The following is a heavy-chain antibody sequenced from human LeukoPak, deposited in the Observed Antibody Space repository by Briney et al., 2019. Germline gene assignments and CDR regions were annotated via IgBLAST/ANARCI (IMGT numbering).Heavy chain of an antibody. CDR2: ISDTGNA. V-gene: IGHV3-23*01. CDR1: GFTLSSYA. Sequence: GGSLRLSCAASGFTLSSYAMSWVRQAPGKGLEWVSAISDTGNAYHADSVKGRFTISRDSSKNTLFLQMNRLRPEDAAVYYCAKAPVTTCRGAFCYPFDYWGLGTLVTVSS. J-gene: IGHJ4*02. D-gene: IGHD2-15*01. CDR3: AKAPVTTCRGAFCYPFDY.